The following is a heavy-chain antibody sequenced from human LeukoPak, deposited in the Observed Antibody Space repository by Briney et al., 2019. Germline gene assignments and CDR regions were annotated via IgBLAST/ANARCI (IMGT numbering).Heavy chain of an antibody. Sequence: SVKVSCTASGGTFSSYAISWVRQAPGQGLEWMGGIIPIFGTANYAQKFQGRVTITADESTSTAYMELSSLRSEDTAVYYCARNAVAGFYYFDYWGQGTLVTVSS. CDR1: GGTFSSYA. D-gene: IGHD6-19*01. J-gene: IGHJ4*02. V-gene: IGHV1-69*13. CDR3: ARNAVAGFYYFDY. CDR2: IIPIFGTA.